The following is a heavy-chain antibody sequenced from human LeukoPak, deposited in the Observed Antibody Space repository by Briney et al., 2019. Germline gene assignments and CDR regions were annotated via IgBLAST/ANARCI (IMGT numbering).Heavy chain of an antibody. CDR3: VKVKQQLVRLLGRDTTYYYNYYLDV. CDR1: GFTLSSYW. D-gene: IGHD6-13*01. J-gene: IGHJ6*03. V-gene: IGHV3-7*01. CDR2: MKQDGSDK. Sequence: GGSLRLSCAAFGFTLSSYWMSWVRQAPGKGLEWVANMKQDGSDKYYVDSVKGRFTISRDNAKNSLYLQMNSLRAEDTAVYYCVKVKQQLVRLLGRDTTYYYNYYLDVWGKGTTVTVSS.